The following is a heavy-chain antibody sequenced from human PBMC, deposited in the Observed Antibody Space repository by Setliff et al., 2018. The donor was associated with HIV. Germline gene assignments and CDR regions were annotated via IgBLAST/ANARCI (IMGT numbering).Heavy chain of an antibody. J-gene: IGHJ4*02. Sequence: LRLSCAASGFTFSTYTMNWVRQAPGKGLEWVSSISYIYHADSVKGRFTISRDNTKNSLYLQMNNLRAEDTAVYYCVRDYMWAFDYWGQGTLVTVSS. V-gene: IGHV3-21*01. CDR1: GFTFSTYT. CDR2: ISYI. D-gene: IGHD1-26*01. CDR3: VRDYMWAFDY.